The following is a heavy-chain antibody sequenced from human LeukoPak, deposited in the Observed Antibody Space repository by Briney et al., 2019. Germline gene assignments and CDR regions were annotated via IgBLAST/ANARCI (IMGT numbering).Heavy chain of an antibody. CDR1: GYTFIDYY. V-gene: IGHV1-2*02. J-gene: IGHJ4*02. D-gene: IGHD3-22*01. CDR3: ATLKRYYYDSSGYYPDY. Sequence: ASVKVSCKASGYTFIDYYIHWVRQAPGQGLEFLGWISPDSGSTNYPQKFQGRVTLTRDTSISTAYMELSRLRSDDTAVYYCATLKRYYYDSSGYYPDYWGQGTLVTVSS. CDR2: ISPDSGST.